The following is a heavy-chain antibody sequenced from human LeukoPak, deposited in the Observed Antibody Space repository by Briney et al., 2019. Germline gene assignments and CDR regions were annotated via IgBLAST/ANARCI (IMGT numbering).Heavy chain of an antibody. J-gene: IGHJ3*02. V-gene: IGHV3-48*03. CDR1: GFTFSSYE. CDR3: ARHCSSTSCPDAFDI. Sequence: GGSLRLSCAASGFTFSSYEMNWVRQAPGKGLEWVSYISSSGSTIYYADSVKGRFTISRDNAKNSLYLQMNSLRAEDTAVYYCARHCSSTSCPDAFDIWGQGTMVTVSS. D-gene: IGHD2-2*01. CDR2: ISSSGSTI.